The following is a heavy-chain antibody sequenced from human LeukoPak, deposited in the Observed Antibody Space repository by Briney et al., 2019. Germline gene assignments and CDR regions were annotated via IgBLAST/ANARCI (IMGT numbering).Heavy chain of an antibody. Sequence: GGSLRLSCAASGFTFSSYGMHWVRQAPGKGLEWVAFIRYDGSNKYYADSVKGRFTISRDNSKNTLYLQMNSLRAEDTAVYYCAKDQQQLEYYYYYMDVWGKGTTVTISS. V-gene: IGHV3-30*02. J-gene: IGHJ6*03. CDR1: GFTFSSYG. CDR3: AKDQQQLEYYYYYMDV. D-gene: IGHD6-13*01. CDR2: IRYDGSNK.